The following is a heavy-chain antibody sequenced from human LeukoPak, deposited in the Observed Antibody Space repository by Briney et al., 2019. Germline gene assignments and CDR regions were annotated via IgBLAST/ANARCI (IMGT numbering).Heavy chain of an antibody. D-gene: IGHD1-7*01. CDR3: ARHAYNWNYVFDY. CDR2: INHSGST. Sequence: PSETLSLTCAVYGGSFSGYYWSWIRQPPGKGLEWIGEINHSGSTNYNPSLKSRVTISVDTSKNQFSLKLNSVTAADTAVYYCARHAYNWNYVFDYWGQGTLVTVSS. V-gene: IGHV4-34*01. CDR1: GGSFSGYY. J-gene: IGHJ4*02.